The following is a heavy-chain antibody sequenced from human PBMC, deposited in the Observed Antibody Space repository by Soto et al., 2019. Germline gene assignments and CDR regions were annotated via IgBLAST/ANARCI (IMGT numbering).Heavy chain of an antibody. Sequence: EVQLVESGGGLVQPGGSLRLSCEASEFTFSNYWMSWFRQAPGEGLEWVAIMKEDGSETYYVDSVKGRFTISRDNAKNSLHLQMNSLRVEDTAVYYCARARPGAYFDYWGQGTLVTVSS. CDR3: ARARPGAYFDY. J-gene: IGHJ4*02. CDR2: MKEDGSET. V-gene: IGHV3-7*01. CDR1: EFTFSNYW.